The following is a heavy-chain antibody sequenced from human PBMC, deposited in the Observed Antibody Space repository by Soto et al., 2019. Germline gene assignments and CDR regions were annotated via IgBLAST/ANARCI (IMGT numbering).Heavy chain of an antibody. Sequence: ASVKVSCKASGYTFTSYGISWVRQAPGQGLEWMGWISAYNGNTNYAQKLQGRVTMTTDTSTSTAYMELRSLRSDDTAVYYCASTRPGTNNWNYDLPLLMDVWGQGTTVTVSS. CDR2: ISAYNGNT. D-gene: IGHD1-7*01. CDR1: GYTFTSYG. J-gene: IGHJ6*02. CDR3: ASTRPGTNNWNYDLPLLMDV. V-gene: IGHV1-18*01.